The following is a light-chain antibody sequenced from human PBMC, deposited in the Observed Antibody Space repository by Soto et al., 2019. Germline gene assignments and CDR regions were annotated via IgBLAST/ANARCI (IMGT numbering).Light chain of an antibody. J-gene: IGKJ4*01. CDR3: QQYCSSLT. CDR1: QSVSSNY. CDR2: GAS. Sequence: EIGLTQCTGALSLSPGERATLSCRASQSVSSNYLAWYQQKPCQAPRLLIYGASGRATGIPARFSGSGSETDFTLTISRLEPEDFAVYYCQQYCSSLTFGGGTKVDIK. V-gene: IGKV3-20*01.